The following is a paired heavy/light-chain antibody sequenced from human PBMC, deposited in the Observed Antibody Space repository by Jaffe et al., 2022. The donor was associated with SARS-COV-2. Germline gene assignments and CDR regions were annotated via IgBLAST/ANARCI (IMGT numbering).Heavy chain of an antibody. Sequence: EVQLVESGGGLIQPGGSLRLSCAASGFSVTTNSLSWVRQAPGKGLEWVSLIYRGDGVDDTYYADSVKGRFTISKDNSKNTLYLQMNSLRAEDTALYYCALTYNWGGRGTFDYWGQGTLVTVSS. J-gene: IGHJ4*02. V-gene: IGHV3-53*01. CDR2: IYRGDGVDDT. CDR1: GFSVTTNS. CDR3: ALTYNWGGRGTFDY. D-gene: IGHD1-20*01.
Light chain of an antibody. CDR1: QDISNW. CDR2: STY. CDR3: QQANSFPIT. J-gene: IGKJ5*01. V-gene: IGKV1-12*01. Sequence: DIQMTQSPSSVSASVGDSVTITCRASQDISNWLAWYQQKPGKAPKLLIFSTYNLESGVPSRFSGSRSGTEFTLTISSLQPEDFATYYCQQANSFPITFGQGTRLDI.